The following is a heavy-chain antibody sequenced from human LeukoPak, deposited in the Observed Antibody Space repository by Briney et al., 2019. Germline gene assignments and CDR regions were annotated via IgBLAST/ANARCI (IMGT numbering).Heavy chain of an antibody. J-gene: IGHJ4*02. D-gene: IGHD1-1*01. CDR2: INHSGST. V-gene: IGHV4-34*01. CDR3: ARDGLPTWNDRYFDY. CDR1: GGSFSGYY. Sequence: SETLSLTCAVYGGSFSGYYWSWIRQPPGKGLEWIGEINHSGSTNYNPSLKSRVTISVDTSKNQFSLKLTSVTAADTAVYYCARDGLPTWNDRYFDYWGQGTLVTVAS.